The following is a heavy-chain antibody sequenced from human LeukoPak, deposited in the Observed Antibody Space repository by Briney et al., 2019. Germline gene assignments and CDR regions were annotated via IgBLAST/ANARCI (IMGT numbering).Heavy chain of an antibody. Sequence: PGGSLRLSCAASGFTLTNYAMSWVRQAPGEGLERVSSISGGGRYTYYADSVKGRFSISRGNAKNSLYLQMNSLRAEDTAVYYCARGSAVAGTVGVVYWGQGTLVTVSS. CDR3: ARGSAVAGTVGVVY. J-gene: IGHJ4*02. D-gene: IGHD6-19*01. CDR1: GFTLTNYA. V-gene: IGHV3-21*01. CDR2: ISGGGRYT.